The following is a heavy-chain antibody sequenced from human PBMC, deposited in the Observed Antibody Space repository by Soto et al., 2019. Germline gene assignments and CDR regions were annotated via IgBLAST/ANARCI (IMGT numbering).Heavy chain of an antibody. Sequence: GESLKISCKGSGYSFTSYWISWVRQMPAKGPEWMGRIDPSDSYANYSPSFQGHVTFSVDKSISTAYLQWSSLRASDTAIYYCARHKAFYYDSSGAWGQGTLVTVSS. V-gene: IGHV5-10-1*01. CDR1: GYSFTSYW. D-gene: IGHD3-22*01. CDR2: IDPSDSYA. J-gene: IGHJ5*02. CDR3: ARHKAFYYDSSGA.